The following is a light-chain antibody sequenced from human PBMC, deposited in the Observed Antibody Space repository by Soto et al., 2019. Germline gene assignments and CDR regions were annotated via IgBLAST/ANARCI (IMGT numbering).Light chain of an antibody. CDR1: SSNIGSNT. J-gene: IGLJ1*01. CDR3: AAWDDSLNGYG. V-gene: IGLV1-44*01. Sequence: QSLLTQPPSASGTPGRRVTISCSGSSSNIGSNTVNWYQQLPGTAPKLLIYSNNQRPSGVPDRFSGSKSGTSASLAISGLQSEDEADYYCAAWDDSLNGYGFGTGTKVTVL. CDR2: SNN.